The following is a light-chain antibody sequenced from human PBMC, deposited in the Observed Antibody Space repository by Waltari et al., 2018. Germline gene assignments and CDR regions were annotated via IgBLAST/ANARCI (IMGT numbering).Light chain of an antibody. CDR2: KAS. J-gene: IGKJ1*01. Sequence: DIQMTQSPSTLSASVGDRVTIPCRASQSISSWLAWYQQKPGEAPKLLIYKASSLESGVPSRFSGSGSGTEFTLTISSLQPDDFATYYCQQYNSYPWTFGQGTKVEIK. V-gene: IGKV1-5*03. CDR3: QQYNSYPWT. CDR1: QSISSW.